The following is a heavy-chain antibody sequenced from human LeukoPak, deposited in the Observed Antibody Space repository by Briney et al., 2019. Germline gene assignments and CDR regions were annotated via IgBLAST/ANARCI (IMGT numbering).Heavy chain of an antibody. CDR3: ARATYSSSWFY. Sequence: SETLSLTCAVYGGSFSGYYWSWIRQPPGKGLEWIGEINHSGSTNYNPSLKSRVTISVDTSKNQCSLKLSSVTAADTAVYYCARATYSSSWFYWGQGTLVTVSS. D-gene: IGHD6-13*01. CDR2: INHSGST. V-gene: IGHV4-34*01. CDR1: GGSFSGYY. J-gene: IGHJ4*02.